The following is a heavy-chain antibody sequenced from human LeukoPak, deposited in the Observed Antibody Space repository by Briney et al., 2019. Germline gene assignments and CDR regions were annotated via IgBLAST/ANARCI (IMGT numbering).Heavy chain of an antibody. CDR3: ARGGIQVSGIDEFDY. CDR1: GFTLSDYA. J-gene: IGHJ4*02. V-gene: IGHV3-13*01. CDR2: IGIHGDT. D-gene: IGHD6-19*01. Sequence: PGGSLRLSCAVSGFTLSDYAMHWVRAVIGKGLGSVSAIGIHGDTQYSASVKGRFTISRENAESSLYLQMNSLRAEDTAVYYCARGGIQVSGIDEFDYWGQGTLVTVSS.